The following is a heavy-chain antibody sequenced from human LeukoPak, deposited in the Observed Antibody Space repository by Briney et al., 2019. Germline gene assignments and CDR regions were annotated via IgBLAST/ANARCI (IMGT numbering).Heavy chain of an antibody. CDR1: GFTFSSYW. Sequence: GSLRLSCAASGFTFSSYWMHWVRQAPGKGLVWVSRIKSDGSTNYADSVKGRFTISRDNAKDTVSLQMNSLRAEDTGVYYCARAPSEIGGYYPEYFRHWGQGTLVTVSS. D-gene: IGHD3-22*01. CDR3: ARAPSEIGGYYPEYFRH. J-gene: IGHJ1*01. V-gene: IGHV3-74*01. CDR2: IKSDGST.